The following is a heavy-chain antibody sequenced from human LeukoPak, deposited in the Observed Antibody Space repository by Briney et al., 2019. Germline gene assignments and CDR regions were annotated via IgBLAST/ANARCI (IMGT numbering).Heavy chain of an antibody. CDR2: ISGSGGST. Sequence: PGGSLRLSCAASGFTFSSYAMSWVRQAPGKGLEWVSAISGSGGSTYYADSVKGRFTISRDNSKNTLYLQMNSLRAEDTAVYYCAKSPRLRFLAMGPFDIWGQGTMVTVSS. J-gene: IGHJ3*02. CDR3: AKSPRLRFLAMGPFDI. V-gene: IGHV3-23*01. CDR1: GFTFSSYA. D-gene: IGHD3-3*01.